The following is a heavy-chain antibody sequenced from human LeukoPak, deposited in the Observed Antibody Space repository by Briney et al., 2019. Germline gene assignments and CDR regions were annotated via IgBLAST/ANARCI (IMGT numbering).Heavy chain of an antibody. Sequence: PGGSLRLSCAASGFTFSHYCMSWVRQAPGKGLEWVANIKQDGCEQFYLDSVKGRFTISRDNAKNALYLQMHSLRVEDTAVYYCARESIVVVPTTMDDASDIWGQGTMVTVSS. V-gene: IGHV3-7*01. D-gene: IGHD2-2*01. CDR1: GFTFSHYC. CDR3: ARESIVVVPTTMDDASDI. CDR2: IKQDGCEQ. J-gene: IGHJ3*02.